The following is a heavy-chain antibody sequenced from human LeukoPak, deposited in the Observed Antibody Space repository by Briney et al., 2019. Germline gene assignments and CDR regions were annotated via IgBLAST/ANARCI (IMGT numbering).Heavy chain of an antibody. V-gene: IGHV1-18*01. Sequence: ASVKVSCKASGYTFTSYGISWVRQAPGQGREWMGWISAYSGNTDYAQNLQGRVTMTTDTSTSTAFMDLRGLTSDDTAVYYCARDQNYDILTGLGYWGQGTLVTVSS. CDR2: ISAYSGNT. J-gene: IGHJ4*02. CDR3: ARDQNYDILTGLGY. D-gene: IGHD3-9*01. CDR1: GYTFTSYG.